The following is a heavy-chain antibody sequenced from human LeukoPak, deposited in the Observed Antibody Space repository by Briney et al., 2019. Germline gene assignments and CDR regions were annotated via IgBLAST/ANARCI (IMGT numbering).Heavy chain of an antibody. D-gene: IGHD3-3*02. CDR1: GGSMSTHH. CDR2: VFDSGRT. Sequence: SETLSLTCTVSGGSMSTHHWNWIRQTPGRGLEWIGYVFDSGRTKVNPSLKSRVTLSADTSKNQLSLRLSSVTAADTAMYYCTTIKRGDIFGYFDFWGQGILVTVSS. CDR3: TTIKRGDIFGYFDF. V-gene: IGHV4-59*11. J-gene: IGHJ4*02.